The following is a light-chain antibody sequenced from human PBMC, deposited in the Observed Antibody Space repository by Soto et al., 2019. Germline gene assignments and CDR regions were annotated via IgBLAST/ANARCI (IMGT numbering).Light chain of an antibody. Sequence: DIPLTQSPSFLSASVGDRVTITCRASQAISSHLDWYQQKPGKAPKLLIYAASTLKSGVPSGLGGSGSGTEFTVTITSLQPEDFATYYCQQVKTYPLTFGGGTKVEIK. J-gene: IGKJ4*01. CDR3: QQVKTYPLT. CDR1: QAISSH. V-gene: IGKV1-9*01. CDR2: AAS.